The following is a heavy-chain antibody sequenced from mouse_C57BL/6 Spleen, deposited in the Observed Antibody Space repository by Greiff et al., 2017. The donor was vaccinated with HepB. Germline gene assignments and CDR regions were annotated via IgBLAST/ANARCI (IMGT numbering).Heavy chain of an antibody. CDR2: IYPSDSET. Sequence: QVQLQQPGAELVRPGSSVKLSCKASGYTFTSYWMDWVKQRPGQGLEWIGNIYPSDSETHYNQKFKDQATLTVDKSSSTAYMQLSSLTSEDSAVYYCARRGDGNYGVPLDYWGQGTTLTVSS. D-gene: IGHD2-1*01. CDR1: GYTFTSYW. J-gene: IGHJ2*01. CDR3: ARRGDGNYGVPLDY. V-gene: IGHV1-61*01.